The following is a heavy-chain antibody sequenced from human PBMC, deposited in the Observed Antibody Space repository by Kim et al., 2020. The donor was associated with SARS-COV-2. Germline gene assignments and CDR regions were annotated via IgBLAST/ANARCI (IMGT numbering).Heavy chain of an antibody. D-gene: IGHD4-4*01. J-gene: IGHJ4*02. V-gene: IGHV1-18*01. Sequence: NYAQKLQGRGTMTTDTSTSTAYMELRSLRSDDTAVYYCARGTVTTAFFDYWGQGTLVTVSS. CDR3: ARGTVTTAFFDY.